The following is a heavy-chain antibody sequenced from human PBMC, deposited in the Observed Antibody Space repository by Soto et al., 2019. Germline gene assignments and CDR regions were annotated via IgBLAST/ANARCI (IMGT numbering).Heavy chain of an antibody. Sequence: GVSLRLSCAASGFTFSSYSMNWVRQAPGKGLEWVSSIDYRSDIYYADSVKGRFTISRDNAKNSLYLKMNSLRAEDTAVYYCARFLWSGPSSLYYYYGMDVWGQGTTVTVSS. CDR1: GFTFSSYS. J-gene: IGHJ6*02. CDR3: ARFLWSGPSSLYYYYGMDV. CDR2: IDYRSDI. D-gene: IGHD3-3*01. V-gene: IGHV3-21*01.